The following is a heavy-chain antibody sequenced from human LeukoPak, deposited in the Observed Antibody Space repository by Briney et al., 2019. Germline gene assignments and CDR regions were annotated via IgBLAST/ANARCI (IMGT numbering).Heavy chain of an antibody. Sequence: GGSLTLSCAASGFTFSSYSMNWVRQAQGKGLEWVSSISSSSSDIYYADSVKGRFTISRDNATNSLYLQMNSLRAEDAAVYYWAMYGRYSDILTGYSPPRFDYWGQGALVTGPS. CDR3: AMYGRYSDILTGYSPPRFDY. V-gene: IGHV3-21*01. D-gene: IGHD3-9*01. J-gene: IGHJ4*02. CDR1: GFTFSSYS. CDR2: ISSSSSDI.